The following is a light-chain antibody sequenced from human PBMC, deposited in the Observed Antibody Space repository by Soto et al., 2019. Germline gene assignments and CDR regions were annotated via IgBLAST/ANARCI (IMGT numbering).Light chain of an antibody. J-gene: IGKJ5*01. CDR3: QQLNTYTIT. V-gene: IGKV1-9*01. CDR1: QAINTY. Sequence: QLTQSPSSLSSSLGDRVAITCRASQAINTYLAWYQQKPGKAPNLLIYAASTLQSGVPSRFSGSGSGTDFTLTISSLKTEDFATYYCQQLNTYTITFGQGTRLEIK. CDR2: AAS.